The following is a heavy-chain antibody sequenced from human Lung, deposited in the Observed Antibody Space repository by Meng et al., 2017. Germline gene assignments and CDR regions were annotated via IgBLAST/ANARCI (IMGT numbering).Heavy chain of an antibody. CDR3: ARGSGEGISLLRGAAASYWFDP. CDR2: INAGNGNT. V-gene: IGHV1-3*01. Sequence: QVQLVQSGAEGKKPGASVKVSCKASGYTFTSYAMYWVRQAPGQRLEWMGWINAGNGNTKYSQKFQGRVTITRDTSARTAYMELSSLRSEDTAVYYCARGSGEGISLLRGAAASYWFDPWGQGTLVTVSS. J-gene: IGHJ5*02. D-gene: IGHD3-10*01. CDR1: GYTFTSYA.